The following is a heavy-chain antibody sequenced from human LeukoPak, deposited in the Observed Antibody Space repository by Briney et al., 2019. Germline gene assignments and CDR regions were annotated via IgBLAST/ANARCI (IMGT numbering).Heavy chain of an antibody. J-gene: IGHJ4*02. D-gene: IGHD3-3*01. CDR1: PYKFDTFW. CDR2: INPSDTYT. CDR3: ARLVTRGVEVGDRLPDY. V-gene: IGHV5-51*01. Sequence: GASLQISSEGSPYKFDTFWIGWGRRTPGEGAEWMGIINPSDTYTRYSPSFQGQVTMSVDKSVGTAYLQWNSLKASDTAIYYCARLVTRGVEVGDRLPDYWGQGTLVTVSS.